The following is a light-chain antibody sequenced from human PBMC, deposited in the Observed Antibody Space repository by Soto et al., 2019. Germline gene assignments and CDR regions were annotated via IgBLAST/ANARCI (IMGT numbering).Light chain of an antibody. Sequence: QSVLSQPASVSGSPGQSITISCDGTSADIGGQDYVSWYQRHPGKAPKLLIYDVTKRPSGVSRRFSGSKSGNSASLTISGLQAEDECDYFCSSYSAGNTLVLFGGGTQLTVL. CDR2: DVT. CDR1: SADIGGQDY. V-gene: IGLV2-14*03. J-gene: IGLJ2*01. CDR3: SSYSAGNTLVL.